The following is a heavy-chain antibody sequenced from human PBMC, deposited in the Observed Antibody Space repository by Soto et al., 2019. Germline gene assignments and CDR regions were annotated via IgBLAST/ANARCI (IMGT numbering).Heavy chain of an antibody. J-gene: IGHJ4*02. V-gene: IGHV1-18*01. Sequence: QVQLVQSGAEGKKPGASVKVSCKASGYTFSSYAFSWVRQAPGQGLEWMGWISAYNGNTNNAKKFQGRVTMTTDTSTSTAYMELRSLRSDDTAVYYCARDVTPPDYWGQGTLVTVSS. CDR1: GYTFSSYA. CDR2: ISAYNGNT. CDR3: ARDVTPPDY.